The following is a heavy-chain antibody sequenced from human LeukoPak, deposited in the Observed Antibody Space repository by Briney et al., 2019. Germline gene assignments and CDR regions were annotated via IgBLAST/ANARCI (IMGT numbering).Heavy chain of an antibody. V-gene: IGHV4-4*07. CDR1: GGSISSYY. Sequence: SETLSLTCTVSGGSISSYYWSWIRQPAGKGLEWIGRIYTSGSTNYNPSLKSRVTMSVGTSKNQFSLKLSSVTAADTAVYYCARCSGYCVVAAFDIWGQGTMVTVSS. CDR2: IYTSGST. J-gene: IGHJ3*02. CDR3: ARCSGYCVVAAFDI. D-gene: IGHD3-22*01.